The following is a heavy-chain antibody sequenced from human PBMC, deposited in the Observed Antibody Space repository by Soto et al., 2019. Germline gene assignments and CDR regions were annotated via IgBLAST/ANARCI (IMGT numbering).Heavy chain of an antibody. J-gene: IGHJ5*02. CDR2: IYYSGST. V-gene: IGHV4-39*01. CDR3: ARLGRGSNWFDP. Sequence: QLQLQESGPGLVKPSETLSLTCTVSGGSISSSSYYWGWIRQPPGKGLEWIGSIYYSGSTYYNPSLKSRVTISVDTSKNQFSLKLSSVTAADTAVYYCARLGRGSNWFDPWGQGTLVTVSS. CDR1: GGSISSSSYY.